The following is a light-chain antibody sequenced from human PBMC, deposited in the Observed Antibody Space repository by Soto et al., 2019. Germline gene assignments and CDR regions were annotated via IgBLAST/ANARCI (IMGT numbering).Light chain of an antibody. CDR3: QQDESSPYT. CDR1: QSVSSRH. Sequence: EIVLTQSPGTLSLSPGERATFSCRASQSVSSRHLAWFQQKPGQAPRLLIYGASRRATGIPDRFSGSGSGTDFTLTISRLEREDFAVYFCQQDESSPYTFGQGTKLEI. V-gene: IGKV3-20*01. J-gene: IGKJ2*01. CDR2: GAS.